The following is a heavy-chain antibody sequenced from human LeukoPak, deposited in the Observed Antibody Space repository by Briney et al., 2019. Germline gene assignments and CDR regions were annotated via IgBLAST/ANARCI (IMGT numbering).Heavy chain of an antibody. V-gene: IGHV3-33*08. CDR3: ARGGYDFAFDI. CDR1: GFTFSSYG. Sequence: PGGSLRPSCAASGFTFSSYGMHWVRQAPGKGLEWVAVIWYGGSNKYYADSVKGRFTISRDNSKNTLYLQMNSLRAEDTAVYYCARGGYDFAFDIWGQGTMVTVSS. CDR2: IWYGGSNK. J-gene: IGHJ3*02. D-gene: IGHD5-12*01.